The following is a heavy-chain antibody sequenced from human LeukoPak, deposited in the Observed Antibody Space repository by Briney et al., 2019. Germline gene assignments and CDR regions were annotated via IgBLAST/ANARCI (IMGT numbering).Heavy chain of an antibody. CDR2: ISSSGSTI. D-gene: IGHD6-13*01. CDR1: GFTVSSYG. J-gene: IGHJ4*02. CDR3: ARDGRYSSFDS. V-gene: IGHV3-48*03. Sequence: GGSLRLACAASGFTVSSYGMNWVRQAPGKGLEWVSYISSSGSTIYYADSVKGRFTISRDNAKNSLYLQMNSLRAEDTAVYYCARDGRYSSFDSWGQRTLVTVSS.